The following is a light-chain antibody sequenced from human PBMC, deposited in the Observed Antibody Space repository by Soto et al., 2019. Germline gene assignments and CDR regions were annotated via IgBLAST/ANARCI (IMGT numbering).Light chain of an antibody. CDR1: QSVSRW. J-gene: IGKJ4*01. CDR3: KQYGSYRLHA. V-gene: IGKV1-5*01. Sequence: DIQMTQSPSILSASVGDSVTITCRASQSVSRWLAWYQQKPGKAPKLLIYDASSLNSGVPSRFRGSQYGTEFTLTSTSLLWDEFPTDLFKQYGSYRLHAFGGGTKVDIK. CDR2: DAS.